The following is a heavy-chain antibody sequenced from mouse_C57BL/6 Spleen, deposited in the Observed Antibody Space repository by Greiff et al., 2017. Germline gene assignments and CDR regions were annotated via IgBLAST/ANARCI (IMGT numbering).Heavy chain of an antibody. CDR1: GYTFTSYW. CDR2: IDPSDSET. CDR3: ARPYYYGNVAWFAY. D-gene: IGHD1-1*01. V-gene: IGHV1-52*01. Sequence: VQLKQPGAELVRPGSSVKLSCKASGYTFTSYWMPWVKQRPIQGLEWIGNIDPSDSETHYNQKFKDKATLTVDKSSSTAYMQLSSLTSEDSAVYYCARPYYYGNVAWFAYWGQGTLVTVSA. J-gene: IGHJ3*01.